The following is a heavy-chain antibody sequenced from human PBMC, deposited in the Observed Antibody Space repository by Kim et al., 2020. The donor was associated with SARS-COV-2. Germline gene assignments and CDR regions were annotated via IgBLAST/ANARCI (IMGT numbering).Heavy chain of an antibody. D-gene: IGHD5-12*01. J-gene: IGHJ4*02. CDR1: GFTFDNHC. CDR2: ISWDGANK. CDR3: ARSRGFGDYDLYFEY. V-gene: IGHV3-43*01. Sequence: GGSLRLSCAVSGFTFDNHCMHWVRQRPGKSLEWVSLISWDGANKKYADSVKGRFTISRDNDNNSLYLHMTGLRPEDTALYFCARSRGFGDYDLYFEYWGQGTLVTVSS.